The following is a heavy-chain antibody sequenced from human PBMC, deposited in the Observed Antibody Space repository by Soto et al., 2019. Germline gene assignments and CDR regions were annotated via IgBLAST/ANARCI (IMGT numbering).Heavy chain of an antibody. CDR3: AREGGWLNWFDP. D-gene: IGHD6-19*01. Sequence: EVQLVESGGGLVQPGGSLRLSCATSGFTFCSNSMNWVRQAPGKGLEWVSYISSSSSTIYYADSVKGRFTISRDNAKNSLYLQMNSLRDEDTAVYYCAREGGWLNWFDPWGQGTLVTVSS. V-gene: IGHV3-48*02. J-gene: IGHJ5*02. CDR1: GFTFCSNS. CDR2: ISSSSSTI.